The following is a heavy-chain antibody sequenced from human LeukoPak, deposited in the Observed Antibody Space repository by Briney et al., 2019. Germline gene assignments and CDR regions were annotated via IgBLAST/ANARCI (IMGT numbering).Heavy chain of an antibody. D-gene: IGHD6-19*01. CDR1: GYSTSSGYY. J-gene: IGHJ4*02. V-gene: IGHV4-38-2*02. CDR3: AIGPSGFLDY. CDR2: IYHSGST. Sequence: PSETLSLTCTVSGYSTSSGYYWGWIRQPPGKGLEWIGSIYHSGSTYYNPSLKSRVTISVDTSKNQFSLKLSSVTAADTAVYYCAIGPSGFLDYWGQGTLVTVSS.